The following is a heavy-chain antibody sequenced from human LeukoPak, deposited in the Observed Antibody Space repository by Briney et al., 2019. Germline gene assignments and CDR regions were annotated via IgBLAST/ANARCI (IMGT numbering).Heavy chain of an antibody. J-gene: IGHJ4*02. V-gene: IGHV1-69*05. D-gene: IGHD6-13*01. CDR1: GGTFSSYA. Sequence: SVKVSCKASGGTFSSYAISWVRQAPGQGLEWMGGIIPIFGTANYAQKFQGRVTITTDESTSTAYMELSRLRSEDTAVYYCARDRAGIAAAGYDYWGQGTLVTVSS. CDR2: IIPIFGTA. CDR3: ARDRAGIAAAGYDY.